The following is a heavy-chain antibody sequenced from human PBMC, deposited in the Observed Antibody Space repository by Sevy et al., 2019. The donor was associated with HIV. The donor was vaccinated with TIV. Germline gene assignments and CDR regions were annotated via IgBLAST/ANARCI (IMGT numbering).Heavy chain of an antibody. V-gene: IGHV3-23*01. Sequence: GGSLRLSCAVSGFSFDSYGMTWVRQAPGKGLEWVSGISGSGTRTYYADSVKGRFSISRDNSKNRLYLQMNSLRGEDTAIYYCAKGGGGHYDPDEIGYYFYYYNMDVWGKGTTVTV. CDR2: ISGSGTRT. J-gene: IGHJ6*03. CDR1: GFSFDSYG. CDR3: AKGGGGHYDPDEIGYYFYYYNMDV. D-gene: IGHD3-22*01.